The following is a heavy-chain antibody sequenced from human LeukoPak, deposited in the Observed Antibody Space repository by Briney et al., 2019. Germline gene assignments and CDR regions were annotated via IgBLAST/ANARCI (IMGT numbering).Heavy chain of an antibody. CDR1: GGSISSSNW. CDR3: ARGVRLRLGELSLCDY. J-gene: IGHJ4*02. V-gene: IGHV4-4*02. Sequence: PSETLSLTCAVSGGSISSSNWWSWVRQPPGKGLEWIGEIYHSGRTNYSPSLKSRVTISVDKSKNQFSLKLSSVTAADTAVYYCARGVRLRLGELSLCDYWGQGTLVTVSS. CDR2: IYHSGRT. D-gene: IGHD3-16*02.